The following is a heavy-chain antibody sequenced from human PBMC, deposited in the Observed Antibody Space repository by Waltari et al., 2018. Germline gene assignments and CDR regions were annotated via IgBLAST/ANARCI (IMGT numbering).Heavy chain of an antibody. CDR1: GDSISISSLDY. Sequence: QLELPESGPGLVKPSETLSLTCIVSGDSISISSLDYWGWIRQPPGKGLEWIGSIYSGGATHYNPSLTSRVTLSVDTSKNQFSLRLRSVTAADTAVYYCARYIVGTMVDYWSPGTLVTVSS. V-gene: IGHV4-39*01. J-gene: IGHJ4*02. CDR2: IYSGGAT. CDR3: ARYIVGTMVDY. D-gene: IGHD2-21*01.